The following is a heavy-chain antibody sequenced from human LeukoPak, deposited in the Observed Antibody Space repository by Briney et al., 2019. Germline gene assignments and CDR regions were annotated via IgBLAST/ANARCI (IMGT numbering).Heavy chain of an antibody. CDR1: GLTFSSHA. J-gene: IGHJ4*02. D-gene: IGHD3-10*01. V-gene: IGHV3-23*01. Sequence: GGPLRLSCAASGLTFSSHAMPWVRHAPGGALECVSSIYCRGGSTYYGDSVKGRFTIPRDNSRNTLYLQVNRLRAEDTALYYCAKHEGSSVSYCHFYYWGQGNLASVSS. CDR3: AKHEGSSVSYCHFYY. CDR2: IYCRGGST.